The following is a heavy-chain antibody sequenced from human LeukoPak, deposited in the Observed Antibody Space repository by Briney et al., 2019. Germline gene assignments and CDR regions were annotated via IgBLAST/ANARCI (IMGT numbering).Heavy chain of an antibody. CDR3: ASGDRGELVDY. Sequence: SETLSLTCAVSGGSISSSNWWSWVRQPPGKGLEWIGEIYHSGSTNYNPSLKRRVTISVDKSKNQFSLKLSSVTAADTAVYYCASGDRGELVDYWGQGTLVTVSS. D-gene: IGHD3-10*01. V-gene: IGHV4-4*02. CDR1: GGSISSSNW. CDR2: IYHSGST. J-gene: IGHJ4*02.